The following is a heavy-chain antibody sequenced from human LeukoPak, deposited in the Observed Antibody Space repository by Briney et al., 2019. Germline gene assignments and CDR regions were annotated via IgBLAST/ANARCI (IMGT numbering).Heavy chain of an antibody. CDR1: GFTFSSYG. J-gene: IGHJ3*02. V-gene: IGHV3-30*02. D-gene: IGHD6-13*01. CDR3: AKDYQQLVQDAFDI. Sequence: GGSLRLSWAASGFTFSSYGMHWVRKAPGKGLEWVAFIRYDGSNKYYADSVKGRFTISRDNSKNTLYLQMNSLRAEDTAVYYCAKDYQQLVQDAFDIWGQGTMVTVSS. CDR2: IRYDGSNK.